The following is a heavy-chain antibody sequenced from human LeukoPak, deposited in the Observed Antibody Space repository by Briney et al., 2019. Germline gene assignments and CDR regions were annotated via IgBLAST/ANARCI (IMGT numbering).Heavy chain of an antibody. Sequence: AASVTVSCKASGYTFTSYPISWVRQAPGQGLEWMGWITTYNGNTNYAQKLQGRVTMTTDTSTSTAYMDLRGLRSDDTAVYYCARGYDYGDYVGDFDYWGQGTLVTVSS. J-gene: IGHJ4*02. CDR1: GYTFTSYP. D-gene: IGHD4-17*01. CDR2: ITTYNGNT. CDR3: ARGYDYGDYVGDFDY. V-gene: IGHV1-18*01.